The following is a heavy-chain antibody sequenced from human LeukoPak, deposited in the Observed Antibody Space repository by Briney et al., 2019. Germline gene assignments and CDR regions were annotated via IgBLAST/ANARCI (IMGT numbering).Heavy chain of an antibody. J-gene: IGHJ6*03. CDR1: GFTFSSYS. CDR2: ISSSSYI. V-gene: IGHV3-21*06. Sequence: GGSLRLSCAASGFTFSSYSMKWVRQAPGKGLEWVSSISSSSYIYYADSVKGRFTISRDNAKNSLYLQMNSLRAEDTAVYYCARALLGYYNNRGYYYYIDVWGKGTTVTVSS. D-gene: IGHD3-22*01. CDR3: ARALLGYYNNRGYYYYIDV.